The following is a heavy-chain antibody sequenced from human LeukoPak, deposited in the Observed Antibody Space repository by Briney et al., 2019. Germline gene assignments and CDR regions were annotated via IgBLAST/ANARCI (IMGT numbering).Heavy chain of an antibody. Sequence: GGSLRLSCAASGFTFSSYAMHWVRQAPGKGLEWVAVISCDGSNKYYADSVKGRFTISRDNSKNTLYLQMNSLRAEDTAVYYCAKDPSPLYCSSTSCSPYGMDVWGKGTTVTVSS. CDR1: GFTFSSYA. CDR3: AKDPSPLYCSSTSCSPYGMDV. V-gene: IGHV3-30*18. J-gene: IGHJ6*04. D-gene: IGHD2-2*01. CDR2: ISCDGSNK.